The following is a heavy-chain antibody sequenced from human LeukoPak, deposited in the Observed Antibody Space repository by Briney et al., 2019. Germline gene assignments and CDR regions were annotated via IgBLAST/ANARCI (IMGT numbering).Heavy chain of an antibody. D-gene: IGHD1-26*01. CDR3: AKDNRRIGASLDI. CDR1: GFSFDDYA. CDR2: ISGSGGST. Sequence: GGSLRLSCVASGFSFDDYAMHWVRQAPGKGLEWVSAISGSGGSTYYADSVKGRFTISRDNSKNTLYLQMNSLRAGDTAVYYCAKDNRRIGASLDIWGQRTMVTVSS. V-gene: IGHV3-23*01. J-gene: IGHJ3*02.